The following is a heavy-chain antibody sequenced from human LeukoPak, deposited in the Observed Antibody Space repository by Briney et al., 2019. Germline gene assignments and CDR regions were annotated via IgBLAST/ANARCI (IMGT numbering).Heavy chain of an antibody. CDR3: AREGCSGGSCYSGYYYYGMDV. CDR1: GFTFSDYY. Sequence: GGSLRLSCAASGFTFSDYYMSWIRQAPGKGLEWVSYISSSGSTIYYADSVKGRFTISRDNAKNSLYLQMNSLRAEDTAEYYCAREGCSGGSCYSGYYYYGMDVWGQGTTVTVSS. CDR2: ISSSGSTI. J-gene: IGHJ6*02. D-gene: IGHD2-15*01. V-gene: IGHV3-11*01.